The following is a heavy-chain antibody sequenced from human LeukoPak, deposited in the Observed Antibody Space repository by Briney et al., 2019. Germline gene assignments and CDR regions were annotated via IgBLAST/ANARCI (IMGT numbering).Heavy chain of an antibody. V-gene: IGHV3-21*01. J-gene: IGHJ4*02. CDR2: ISSSSSYI. CDR1: GFTFSSYS. CDR3: ARSYYDSSGYYRFYYFDY. D-gene: IGHD3-22*01. Sequence: KTGGSPRLSCAASGFTFSSYSMNWVRQAPGKGLEWVSSISSSSSYIYYADSVKGRFTISRDNAKNSLYLQMNSLRAEDTAVYYCARSYYDSSGYYRFYYFDYWGQGTLVTVSS.